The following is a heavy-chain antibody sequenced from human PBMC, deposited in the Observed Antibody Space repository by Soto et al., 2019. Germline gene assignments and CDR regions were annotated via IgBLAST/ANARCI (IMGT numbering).Heavy chain of an antibody. Sequence: PSETLSLTCTVSGGSISSSSYYWGWIRQPPGKGLEWIGSIYHSGSTYYNPSLKSRVTISVDRSKNQFSLKLSSVTAADTAVYYCARGLGPWGQGTLVTVSS. V-gene: IGHV4-39*07. CDR2: IYHSGST. D-gene: IGHD3-10*01. CDR1: GGSISSSSYY. CDR3: ARGLGP. J-gene: IGHJ5*02.